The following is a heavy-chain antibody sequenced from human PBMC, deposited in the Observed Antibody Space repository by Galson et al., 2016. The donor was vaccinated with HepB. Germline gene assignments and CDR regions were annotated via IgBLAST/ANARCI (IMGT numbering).Heavy chain of an antibody. CDR1: GFPFSDYY. CDR2: ISSDSSYT. D-gene: IGHD3-10*02. J-gene: IGHJ6*03. CDR3: ARVLRYHYMDV. Sequence: SLRLSCAASGFPFSDYYMTWIRQASGKGLQHISHISSDSSYTNYADSVKGRFTISRDNAKNSLNLQMNSLRAEDTAVYYCARVLRYHYMDVWGKGTTVTVSS. V-gene: IGHV3-11*06.